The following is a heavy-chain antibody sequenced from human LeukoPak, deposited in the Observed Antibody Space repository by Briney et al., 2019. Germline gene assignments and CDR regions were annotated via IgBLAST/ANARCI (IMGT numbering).Heavy chain of an antibody. CDR1: GFTFSDYY. V-gene: IGHV3-11*01. CDR2: ISSSGSTI. Sequence: GGSLRLSCAASGFTFSDYYMSWIRQAPGKGLEWVSYISSSGSTIYYADSVKGRFTISRDNAKNSLYLQMNSLKTEDTAVYYCTTDGEYSSSWLDYWGQGTLVTVSS. CDR3: TTDGEYSSSWLDY. J-gene: IGHJ4*02. D-gene: IGHD6-13*01.